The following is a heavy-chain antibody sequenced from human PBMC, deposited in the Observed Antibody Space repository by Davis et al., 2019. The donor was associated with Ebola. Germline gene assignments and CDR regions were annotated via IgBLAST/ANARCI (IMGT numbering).Heavy chain of an antibody. V-gene: IGHV3-7*04. J-gene: IGHJ6*04. CDR1: GFTFSRYW. CDR2: IKRDGSEE. CDR3: ARGHYGTDV. Sequence: PGGSLRLSCAASGFTFSRYWMSWVRQAPGKGLEWVANIKRDGSEEYFVDSVKGRFTISRDNAKNSLYLQMNSLRAEHTAVYYCARGHYGTDVWGKGTTVTVSS.